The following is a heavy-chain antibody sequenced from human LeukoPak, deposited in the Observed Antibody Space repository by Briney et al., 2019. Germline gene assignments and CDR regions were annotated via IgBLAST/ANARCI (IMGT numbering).Heavy chain of an antibody. CDR3: ARGYGADV. CDR1: GFNFRTYW. CDR2: INSDGSNT. V-gene: IGHV3-74*01. Sequence: PGGSLRLSCAASGFNFRTYWMHWVRQAPGKGLVWVSRINSDGSNTTYADSVKGRFTVPRDNAMNTLYLQMHSLRAEDTALYFCARGYGADVWGKGTMVTVSS. J-gene: IGHJ6*04.